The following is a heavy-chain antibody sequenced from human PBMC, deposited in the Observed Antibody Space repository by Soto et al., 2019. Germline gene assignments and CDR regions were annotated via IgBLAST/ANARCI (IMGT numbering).Heavy chain of an antibody. Sequence: SETLSLTCTVSCGYISSGDYYWNWIRQPPGKGLEWIGDIYYSGSTYYNPSLKSRVAISVDTSKNHFSLKLSSVTAADTAVYYCASRKSSPYFDYWGQGTLVTVSS. CDR3: ASRKSSPYFDY. V-gene: IGHV4-30-4*01. D-gene: IGHD3-10*01. CDR2: IYYSGST. CDR1: CGYISSGDYY. J-gene: IGHJ4*02.